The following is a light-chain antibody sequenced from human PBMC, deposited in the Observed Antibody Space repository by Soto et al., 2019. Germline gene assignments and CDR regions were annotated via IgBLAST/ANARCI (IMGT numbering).Light chain of an antibody. Sequence: QSALTQPASVSGSPGQSIAISCTGTSSDVDGYNYVSWYQHHPGKAPKLMIYNVSSRPSGVSNRFSGSKSGTSASLAISGLQSEDEADYYCATWDDSLNGYVFGTGTKVTDL. J-gene: IGLJ1*01. CDR3: ATWDDSLNGYV. CDR2: NVS. V-gene: IGLV2-14*03. CDR1: SSDVDGYNY.